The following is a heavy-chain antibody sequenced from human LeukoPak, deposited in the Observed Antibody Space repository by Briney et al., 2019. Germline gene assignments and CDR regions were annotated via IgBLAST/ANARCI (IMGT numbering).Heavy chain of an antibody. D-gene: IGHD3-10*01. J-gene: IGHJ3*02. CDR2: IIPIFGPA. V-gene: IGHV1-69*13. CDR1: GGTFSSYA. CDR3: ARDFDGSGSYYNGAFDI. Sequence: GASVKVSCKASGGTFSSYAISWVRQAPGQGLEWMGGIIPIFGPANYAQKFQGRVTITADESTSTAYMELSSLRSEDTAVYYCARDFDGSGSYYNGAFDIWGQGTMVTVSS.